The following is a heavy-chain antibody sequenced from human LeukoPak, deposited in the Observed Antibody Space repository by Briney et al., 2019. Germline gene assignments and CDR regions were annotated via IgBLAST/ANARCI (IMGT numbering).Heavy chain of an antibody. V-gene: IGHV1-2*02. J-gene: IGHJ1*01. D-gene: IGHD6-13*01. CDR1: GYTFTGYY. Sequence: GASVEVSCKASGYTFTGYYIHWVRQAPGQGLEWMGWINLNSGDTNFAQRFEGRVTMTRDTSIRTAYMELSSLTSDDTAVYFCARIAAPGVDLYFQLWGQGTLVTVSS. CDR2: INLNSGDT. CDR3: ARIAAPGVDLYFQL.